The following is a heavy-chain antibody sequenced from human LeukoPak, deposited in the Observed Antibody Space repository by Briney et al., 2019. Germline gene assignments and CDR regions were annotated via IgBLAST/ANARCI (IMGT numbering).Heavy chain of an antibody. V-gene: IGHV3-21*01. Sequence: GGSLRLSCAASGFTFSSYSMNWVRQAPGKGLEWVSSISSSSSYIYYADSVKGRFTISRDNAKNSLYLQMNSLRAEDTAVYYCARDQSDFHYDILTGARRDPFDYWGQGTLVTVSS. CDR2: ISSSSSYI. CDR1: GFTFSSYS. D-gene: IGHD3-9*01. J-gene: IGHJ4*02. CDR3: ARDQSDFHYDILTGARRDPFDY.